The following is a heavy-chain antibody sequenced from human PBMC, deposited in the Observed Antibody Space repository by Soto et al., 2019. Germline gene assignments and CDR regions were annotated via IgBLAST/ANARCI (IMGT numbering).Heavy chain of an antibody. J-gene: IGHJ4*01. V-gene: IGHV3-53*01. CDR1: GFTVSSKY. CDR2: IYSGGFT. Sequence: GGFQRLSCADSGFTVSSKYMSWVLHAPVKGLEWVSVIYSGGFTYYADSVKGRFTISRDNSKNTLYLQMSSLRAEDTAVYYCARERRDGDNPSFDTWGDGTMVTVSS. CDR3: ARERRDGDNPSFDT.